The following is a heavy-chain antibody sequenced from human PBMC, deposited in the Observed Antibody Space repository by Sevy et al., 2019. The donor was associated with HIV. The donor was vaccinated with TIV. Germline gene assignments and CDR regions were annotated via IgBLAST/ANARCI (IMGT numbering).Heavy chain of an antibody. Sequence: SETLSLTCAVYGGSLSGYYWSWIRQPPGKGLEWVGEINHSGSTNYNPSLKSRVTISVDTSNNQFSLKLSSVTAADTAVYYCARHCSSSSCSHALDIWGQGTMVTVSS. CDR1: GGSLSGYY. V-gene: IGHV4-34*01. CDR3: ARHCSSSSCSHALDI. D-gene: IGHD2-2*01. J-gene: IGHJ3*02. CDR2: INHSGST.